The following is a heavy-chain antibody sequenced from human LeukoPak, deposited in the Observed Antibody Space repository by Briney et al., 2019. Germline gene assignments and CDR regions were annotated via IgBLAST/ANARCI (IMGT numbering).Heavy chain of an antibody. J-gene: IGHJ4*02. CDR1: GYTFTNYA. CDR2: INTNTGNP. V-gene: IGHV7-4-1*02. Sequence: ASVKVSCKASGYTFTNYALNWVRQAPGQGLEYVGWINTNTGNPTYAQGFTGRFVFSLDTSVSTAYLQISSLKAEDTAVYYCARDRKYYDILTGYYPTFDYWGQGTLVTVSS. D-gene: IGHD3-9*01. CDR3: ARDRKYYDILTGYYPTFDY.